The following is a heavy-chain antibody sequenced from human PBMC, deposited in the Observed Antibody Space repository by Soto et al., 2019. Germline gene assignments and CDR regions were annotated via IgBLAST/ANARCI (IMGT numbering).Heavy chain of an antibody. V-gene: IGHV5-10-1*01. CDR3: ARAPGPPYYYYYGMDV. CDR2: IDPSDSYT. CDR1: GYSFTSYW. J-gene: IGHJ6*02. Sequence: GESLKISCKGSGYSFTSYWISWVRQMPGEGLEWMGRIDPSDSYTNYSPSFQGHVTISADKSISTAYLQWSSLKASDTAMYYCARAPGPPYYYYYGMDVWGQGTTVTVSS.